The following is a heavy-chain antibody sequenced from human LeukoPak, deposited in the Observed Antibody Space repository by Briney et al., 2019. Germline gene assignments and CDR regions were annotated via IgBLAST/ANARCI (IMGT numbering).Heavy chain of an antibody. CDR1: GGSISSGSYY. V-gene: IGHV4-61*01. Sequence: RTSETLSLTCTVSGGSISSGSYYWSWIRQPPGKGLEWIGYIYYSGSTNYNPSLKSRVTISVDTSKNQFSLKLSSVTAADTAVYYCAKNRGAGSHYYYHMNVWGKGTTVTVSS. CDR2: IYYSGST. J-gene: IGHJ6*03. CDR3: AKNRGAGSHYYYHMNV. D-gene: IGHD1-26*01.